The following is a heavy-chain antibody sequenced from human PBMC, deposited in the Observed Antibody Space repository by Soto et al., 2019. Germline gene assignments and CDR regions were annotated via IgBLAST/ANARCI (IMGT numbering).Heavy chain of an antibody. CDR3: AGSMIVVVITPYWYFDL. CDR1: GGTFSSYA. V-gene: IGHV1-69*12. Sequence: QVQLVQSGAEVKKPGSSVKVSCKASGGTFSSYAISWVRQAPGQGLEWMGGIIPIFGTANYAQKFQGRVTITADDSTRTAYMELSSLRSEDTAVYYCAGSMIVVVITPYWYFDLWGRGTLVTVSS. D-gene: IGHD3-22*01. J-gene: IGHJ2*01. CDR2: IIPIFGTA.